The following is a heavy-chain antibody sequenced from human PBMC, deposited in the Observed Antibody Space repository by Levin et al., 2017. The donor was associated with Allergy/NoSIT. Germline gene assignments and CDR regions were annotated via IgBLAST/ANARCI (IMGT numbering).Heavy chain of an antibody. CDR1: GFTVSSNY. J-gene: IGHJ4*02. Sequence: GGSLRLSCAASGFTVSSNYMSWVRQAPGKGLEWVSVIYSGGSTYYADSVKGRFTISRDNSKNTLYLQMNSLRAEDTAVYYCARGSEQWLVNPGGWYFDYWGQGTLVTVSS. D-gene: IGHD6-19*01. V-gene: IGHV3-53*01. CDR2: IYSGGST. CDR3: ARGSEQWLVNPGGWYFDY.